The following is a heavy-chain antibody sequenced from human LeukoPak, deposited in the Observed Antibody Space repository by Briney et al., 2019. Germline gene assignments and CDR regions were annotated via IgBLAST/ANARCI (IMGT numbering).Heavy chain of an antibody. J-gene: IGHJ4*02. Sequence: WASVKVSCKASGGTFSSYAISWVRQAPGQGLEWMGRIIPIFGTANYAQKFQGRVTITTDESTSTAYMELSSLRSEDTAEYYCARGPGGSGSYDYWGQGTLVTVS. CDR2: IIPIFGTA. D-gene: IGHD3-10*01. CDR3: ARGPGGSGSYDY. V-gene: IGHV1-69*05. CDR1: GGTFSSYA.